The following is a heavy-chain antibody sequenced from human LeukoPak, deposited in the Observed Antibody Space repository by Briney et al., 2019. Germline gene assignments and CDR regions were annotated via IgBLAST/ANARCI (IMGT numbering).Heavy chain of an antibody. V-gene: IGHV2-5*02. CDR2: IYWDDDK. Sequence: SGPTPVKPTQTLTLTCTFSGFSLSTSGVGVGWIRQPPGKAPEWLALIYWDDDKRYSPSLKSRLTITKDTSKNQMVLTMTNMDPVDTATYHCAHRRTAAFTDYWGQGTLVTVSS. D-gene: IGHD6-13*01. CDR1: GFSLSTSGVG. J-gene: IGHJ4*02. CDR3: AHRRTAAFTDY.